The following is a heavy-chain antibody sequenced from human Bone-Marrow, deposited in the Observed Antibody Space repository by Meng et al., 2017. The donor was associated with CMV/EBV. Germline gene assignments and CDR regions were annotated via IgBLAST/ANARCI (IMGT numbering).Heavy chain of an antibody. CDR1: GYSFTSYW. CDR2: IYPGDSDT. D-gene: IGHD6-19*01. CDR3: ARGSRGVAVAENY. Sequence: KVSCKGSGYSFTSYWIGWVRQMPGKGLEWMGIIYPGDSDTSYSPSFQGQVTISADKSISTAYLQWSSLKASDTAMYYCARGSRGVAVAENYWGQGTLVTVSS. J-gene: IGHJ4*02. V-gene: IGHV5-51*01.